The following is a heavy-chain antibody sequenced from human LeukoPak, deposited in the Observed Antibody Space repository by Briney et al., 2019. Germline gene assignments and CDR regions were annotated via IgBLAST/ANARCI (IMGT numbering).Heavy chain of an antibody. Sequence: PSETLSLTCTVSGGSISSSSYYWGWIRQPPGKGLEWIGSIYYSGSTYYNPSLKSRVTISVDTSKNQFSLKLSSVTAADTAVYYCARRNGPGSRVLRYFDGRYYFDYWGQGTLVTVSS. CDR2: IYYSGST. D-gene: IGHD3-9*01. CDR1: GGSISSSSYY. V-gene: IGHV4-39*07. CDR3: ARRNGPGSRVLRYFDGRYYFDY. J-gene: IGHJ4*02.